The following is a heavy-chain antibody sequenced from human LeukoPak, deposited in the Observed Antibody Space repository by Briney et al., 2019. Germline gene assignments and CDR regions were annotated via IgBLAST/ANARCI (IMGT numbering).Heavy chain of an antibody. Sequence: SETLALTCTVSGGPINSGSYYWSWIRQPAGKGLEWIGHIYTSGSTNYNPSLKSRVTMSLDTSKNQFSLKLRSVTAADTAVYYCARYDFWSGSYIWGQGTMVTVSS. D-gene: IGHD3-3*01. CDR3: ARYDFWSGSYI. J-gene: IGHJ3*02. CDR1: GGPINSGSYY. V-gene: IGHV4-61*09. CDR2: IYTSGST.